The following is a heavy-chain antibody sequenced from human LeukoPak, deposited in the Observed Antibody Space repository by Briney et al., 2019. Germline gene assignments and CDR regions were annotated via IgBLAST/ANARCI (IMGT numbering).Heavy chain of an antibody. CDR1: GGSISSYY. CDR3: VKSGGYGLIDY. Sequence: TSETLSLTCTVSGGSISSYYWSWIRQPPGKGLEWIGYIYYSGSTYYNASLQSRVTISIDMSKNQISLRLTSVSAADTAMYYCVKSGGYGLIDYWGQGTLVTVSS. V-gene: IGHV4-59*04. J-gene: IGHJ4*02. D-gene: IGHD6-19*01. CDR2: IYYSGST.